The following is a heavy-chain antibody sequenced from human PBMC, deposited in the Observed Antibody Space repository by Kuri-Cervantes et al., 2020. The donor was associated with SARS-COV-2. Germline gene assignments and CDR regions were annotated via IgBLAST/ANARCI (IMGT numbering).Heavy chain of an antibody. D-gene: IGHD3-9*01. J-gene: IGHJ6*02. CDR1: GFTFSTYG. CDR3: ARDRPPPYDNEIVDV. Sequence: GESLKISCAASGFTFSTYGMHWVRQAPGKGLEWVAVIWYDGSNKYYVDSVKGRFTISRDNSKNTLYLQMNSLRAEDTAVYYCARDRPPPYDNEIVDVWGQGTTVTVSS. V-gene: IGHV3-33*08. CDR2: IWYDGSNK.